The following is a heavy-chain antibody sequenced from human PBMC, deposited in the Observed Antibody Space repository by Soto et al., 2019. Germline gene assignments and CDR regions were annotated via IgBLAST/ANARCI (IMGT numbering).Heavy chain of an antibody. D-gene: IGHD5-12*01. CDR2: IYYSGST. V-gene: IGHV4-59*01. CDR3: ARAYGGYADY. Sequence: SETLSLTCTVSGGSISSYFWSWIRQPPGKGLEWIGYIYYSGSTNYNPSLKSRVTISVDTSKNQFSLKLSSVTAADTAVYYCARAYGGYADYWGQGALVTVSS. CDR1: GGSISSYF. J-gene: IGHJ4*02.